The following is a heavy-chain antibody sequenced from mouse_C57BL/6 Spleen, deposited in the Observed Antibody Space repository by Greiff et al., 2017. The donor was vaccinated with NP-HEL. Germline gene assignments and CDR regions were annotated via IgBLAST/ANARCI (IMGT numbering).Heavy chain of an antibody. CDR1: GFSLTSYA. J-gene: IGHJ4*01. Sequence: VKLVESGPGLVAPSQSLSITCTVSGFSLTSYAISWVRQPPGKGLEWLGVIWTGGGTNYNSALNSRLSISKDNSKSQVFLKMNSLQTDDTARYYCARNERGYDYYAMDYWGQGTSVTVSS. D-gene: IGHD2-2*01. V-gene: IGHV2-9-1*01. CDR3: ARNERGYDYYAMDY. CDR2: IWTGGGT.